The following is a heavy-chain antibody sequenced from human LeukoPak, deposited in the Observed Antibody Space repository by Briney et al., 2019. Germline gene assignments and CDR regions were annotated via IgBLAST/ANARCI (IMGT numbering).Heavy chain of an antibody. D-gene: IGHD1-26*01. CDR1: GFTFSSYE. CDR2: ISTSTTTI. CDR3: ASWGEGALDN. Sequence: GGSLRLSCAASGFTFSSYEMNWVRQAPGKGLEWVSYISTSTTTIYYANSVKGRFTISRDNAKKSLYLQMNSLRVEDTGVYYCASWGEGALDNWGQGTLVTVSS. J-gene: IGHJ4*02. V-gene: IGHV3-48*03.